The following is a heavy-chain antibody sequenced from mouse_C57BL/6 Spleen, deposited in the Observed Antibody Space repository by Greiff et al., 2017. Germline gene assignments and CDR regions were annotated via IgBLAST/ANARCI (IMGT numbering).Heavy chain of an antibody. V-gene: IGHV5-17*01. Sequence: EVKLVESGGGLVKPGGSLKLSCAASGFTFSDYGMHWVLQAPEKGLEWVAYISSGSSTIYYADTVKGRFTISRDNAKNTLFLQMTSLRSEDTAMYYCARDWAWYYFDYWGQGTTLTVSS. CDR3: ARDWAWYYFDY. D-gene: IGHD4-1*01. CDR2: ISSGSSTI. CDR1: GFTFSDYG. J-gene: IGHJ2*01.